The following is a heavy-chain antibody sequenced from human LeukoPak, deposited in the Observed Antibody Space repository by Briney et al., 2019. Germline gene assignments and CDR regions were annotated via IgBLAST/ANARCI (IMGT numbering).Heavy chain of an antibody. D-gene: IGHD6-19*01. J-gene: IGHJ1*01. CDR2: VAHDGSVQ. V-gene: IGHV3-30*18. Sequence: TGRSLRLSCAASGFSFSDYGMHWVRQAPGKGLEWVAAVAHDGSVQHYADSVKGRVSISRDNSQNTLSLLMNSLRTEDTAVYYCAKEPTPYSSGWYFQHWGQGTLVTVSS. CDR1: GFSFSDYG. CDR3: AKEPTPYSSGWYFQH.